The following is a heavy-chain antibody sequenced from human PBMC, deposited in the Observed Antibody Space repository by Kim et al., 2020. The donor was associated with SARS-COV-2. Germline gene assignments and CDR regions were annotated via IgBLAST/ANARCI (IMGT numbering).Heavy chain of an antibody. Sequence: SETLSLTCTVSGGSISSSSYYWGWIRQPPGKGLEWIGSIYYSGSTYYNPSLKSRVTISVDTSKNQFSLKLSSVTAADTAVYYCARVTSQKEYDGSGRFDPWGQGTLVTVSS. V-gene: IGHV4-39*07. CDR1: GGSISSSSYY. J-gene: IGHJ5*02. CDR3: ARVTSQKEYDGSGRFDP. CDR2: IYYSGST. D-gene: IGHD3-10*01.